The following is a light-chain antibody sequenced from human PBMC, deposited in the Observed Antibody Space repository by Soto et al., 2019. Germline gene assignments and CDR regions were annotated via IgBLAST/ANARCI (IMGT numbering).Light chain of an antibody. CDR1: QSINNY. Sequence: EIVLTQSPVTLSLSPGERATLSCRASQSINNYLAWYQQKPGQAPSLLIYGASTRATGTPARFSGSGSGTDFTLTISCLQSEDFATYYCQQYYSYPRTFGPGTKVDIK. J-gene: IGKJ3*01. CDR2: GAS. CDR3: QQYYSYPRT. V-gene: IGKV3-15*01.